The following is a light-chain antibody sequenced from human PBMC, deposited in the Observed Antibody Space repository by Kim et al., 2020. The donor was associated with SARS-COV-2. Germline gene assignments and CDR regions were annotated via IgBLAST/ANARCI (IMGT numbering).Light chain of an antibody. CDR2: GAS. V-gene: IGKV3-15*01. J-gene: IGKJ4*01. Sequence: SVSPGERATLACRASQSISINLAWYQQKPGQAPRLLIYGASTSATGVPARFSGSGSGTEFTLTVSSLQSEDFAVYYCQQYNKWPTFGGGTKVDIK. CDR1: QSISIN. CDR3: QQYNKWPT.